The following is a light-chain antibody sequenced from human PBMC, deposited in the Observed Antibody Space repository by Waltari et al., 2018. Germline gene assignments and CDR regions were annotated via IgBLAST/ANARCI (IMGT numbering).Light chain of an antibody. Sequence: IVLTQSPGTLSLSPGERATLSYRASQSISRYLVWYQQKPGQPPRLLIYEASRRATGIPDRFSGSGSGTDFSLTISRLEPEDFGVYYCQNHERLPATFGQGTRVEI. CDR3: QNHERLPAT. J-gene: IGKJ1*01. V-gene: IGKV3-20*01. CDR1: QSISRY. CDR2: EAS.